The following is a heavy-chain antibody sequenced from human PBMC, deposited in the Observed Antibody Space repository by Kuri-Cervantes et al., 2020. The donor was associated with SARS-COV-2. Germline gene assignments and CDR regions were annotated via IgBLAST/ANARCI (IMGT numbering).Heavy chain of an antibody. D-gene: IGHD7-27*01. Sequence: LKISCAASGFTFSGYSMNWIRQAPGKGLEWVASIDSSSYYIYHADSVKGRLTISRDDAKTSLYLQMNSLKPEDTAVYYCAIEEGGELGEAFDYWGQGALVTVSS. CDR3: AIEEGGELGEAFDY. J-gene: IGHJ4*02. CDR2: IDSSSYYI. CDR1: GFTFSGYS. V-gene: IGHV3-21*01.